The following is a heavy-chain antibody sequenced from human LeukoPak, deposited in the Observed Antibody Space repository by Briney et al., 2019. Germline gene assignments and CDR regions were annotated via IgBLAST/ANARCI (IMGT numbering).Heavy chain of an antibody. CDR3: ARGRSITILRGVAISDGFDI. D-gene: IGHD3-10*01. Sequence: GGSLRLSCAASGFTFSTYSMNWVRQAPGKGLEWVSSIATSSDYTYYAGSLKGRFTISRDNAKNSLYLHMNSLRPDDTAVYYCARGRSITILRGVAISDGFDIWGQGTKVTVS. CDR1: GFTFSTYS. CDR2: IATSSDYT. J-gene: IGHJ3*02. V-gene: IGHV3-21*06.